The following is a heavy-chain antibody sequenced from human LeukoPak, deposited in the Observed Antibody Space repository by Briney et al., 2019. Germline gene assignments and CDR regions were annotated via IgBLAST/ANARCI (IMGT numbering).Heavy chain of an antibody. D-gene: IGHD1-26*01. Sequence: SETLSFTCTVSGGSITTHYWSWIRHPAGKGLEWIGRIHTSGSTNYNPSLEGRATMSLDTSKNQFSLNLSSVTAADTALYYCARNLGYNWFGPWGQGTLVTVSS. CDR3: ARNLGYNWFGP. CDR1: GGSITTHY. CDR2: IHTSGST. J-gene: IGHJ5*02. V-gene: IGHV4-4*07.